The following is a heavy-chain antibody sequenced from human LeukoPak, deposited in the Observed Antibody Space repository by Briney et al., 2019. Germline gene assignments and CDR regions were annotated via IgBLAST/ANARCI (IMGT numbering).Heavy chain of an antibody. CDR3: ARRSYGHDAFDI. V-gene: IGHV4-59*08. J-gene: IGHJ3*02. CDR1: GGSISSYY. Sequence: SETLSLTCTVSGGSISSYYWSWIRQPPGKGLEWIEYIYYSGSTNYNPSLKSRVTISVDTSKNQFSLKLSSVTAADTAVYYCARRSYGHDAFDIWGQGTMVTVSS. CDR2: IYYSGST. D-gene: IGHD5-18*01.